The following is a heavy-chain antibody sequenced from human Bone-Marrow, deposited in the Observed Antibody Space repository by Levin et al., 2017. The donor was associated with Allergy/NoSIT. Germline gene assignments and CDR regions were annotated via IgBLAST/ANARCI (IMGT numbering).Heavy chain of an antibody. V-gene: IGHV3-9*01. CDR2: LSWNSGTT. CDR3: VKDRYTYSSMFGH. J-gene: IGHJ4*02. CDR1: GFTFDDYA. Sequence: GGSLRLSCAASGFTFDDYAMHWVRQVPGKGLEWVSGLSWNSGTTGHAGSVKGRFTISRDNAKNSLYLQMNSLRPEDTALYYCVKDRYTYSSMFGHWGQGTLVTGSS. D-gene: IGHD6-13*01.